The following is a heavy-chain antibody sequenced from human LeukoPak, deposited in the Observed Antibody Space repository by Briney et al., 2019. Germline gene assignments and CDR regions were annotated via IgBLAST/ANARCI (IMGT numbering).Heavy chain of an antibody. V-gene: IGHV3-23*01. CDR1: GFTLNSYA. CDR3: ARDRDYPRDQFDY. Sequence: GGSLRLSCTASGFTLNSYAMSWVRQVPGKGLEWVSAIGTTGFATWYPDSVRGRFTISRDKSRNTVYLQMNSLRVEDTALYYCARDRDYPRDQFDYWGQGTLVTVSS. J-gene: IGHJ4*02. CDR2: IGTTGFAT. D-gene: IGHD4-17*01.